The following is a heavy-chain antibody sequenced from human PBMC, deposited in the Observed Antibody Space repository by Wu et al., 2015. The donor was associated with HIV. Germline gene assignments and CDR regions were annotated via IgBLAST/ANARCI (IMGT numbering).Heavy chain of an antibody. Sequence: QVQLVQSGAEVKKPGSSVKVSCKAFGGTFSRNGINWVRQAPGQGLEWMGGIIPIFGTANYAQKFQGRVTITTDESTSTAYMELSSLRSEDTAVYYCARADYYDSSGYGPSYGMDVWGQGTTVTVSS. CDR3: ARADYYDSSGYGPSYGMDV. D-gene: IGHD3-22*01. V-gene: IGHV1-69*05. CDR2: IIPIFGTA. CDR1: GGTFSRNG. J-gene: IGHJ6*02.